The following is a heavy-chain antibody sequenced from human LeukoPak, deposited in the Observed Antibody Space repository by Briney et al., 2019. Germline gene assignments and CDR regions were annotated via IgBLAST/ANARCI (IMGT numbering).Heavy chain of an antibody. Sequence: GGSLRLSCAASGFTFSSYNMNWVRQAPGKGLEWVSYTSSSSSYIYNADSVKGRFTISRDNANNSLYLQMNSLRAEDTAVYYCARSQGTMTSPFDYWGQGTLVTVSS. D-gene: IGHD3-22*01. V-gene: IGHV3-21*06. CDR3: ARSQGTMTSPFDY. CDR2: TSSSSSYI. CDR1: GFTFSSYN. J-gene: IGHJ4*02.